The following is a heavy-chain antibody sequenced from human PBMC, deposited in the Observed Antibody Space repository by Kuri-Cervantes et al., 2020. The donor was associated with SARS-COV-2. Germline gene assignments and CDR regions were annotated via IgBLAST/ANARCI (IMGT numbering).Heavy chain of an antibody. D-gene: IGHD5-18*01. CDR1: GDSVSSNSAT. Sequence: LRLSCAISGDSVSSNSATWNWIRQSPSRGLEWLGRTYYRSKWYNDYALSVKSRITISPDTSKNQFSLQLNSVTPEDTAVYYCAREHSFHYYYGMDVWGQGTTVTVSS. CDR3: AREHSFHYYYGMDV. CDR2: TYYRSKWYN. J-gene: IGHJ6*02. V-gene: IGHV6-1*01.